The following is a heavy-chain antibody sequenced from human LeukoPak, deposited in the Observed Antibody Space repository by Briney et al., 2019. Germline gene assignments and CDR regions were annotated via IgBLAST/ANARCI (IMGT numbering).Heavy chain of an antibody. CDR3: ARGMVRGVIWRYNWFDP. D-gene: IGHD3-10*01. Sequence: ETLSLTCAVYGGSFSGYYWSWIRQPPGKGLEWIGEINHSGSTNYNPSLKSRVTISVDTSKNQFSLKLSSVTAADTAVYYCARGMVRGVIWRYNWFDPWGQGTLVTVSS. CDR1: GGSFSGYY. V-gene: IGHV4-34*01. CDR2: INHSGST. J-gene: IGHJ5*02.